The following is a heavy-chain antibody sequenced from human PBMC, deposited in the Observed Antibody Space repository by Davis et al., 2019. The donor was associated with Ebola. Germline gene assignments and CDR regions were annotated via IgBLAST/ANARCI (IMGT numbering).Heavy chain of an antibody. J-gene: IGHJ4*02. CDR3: ASPRGDGYNYPLDY. V-gene: IGHV3-30*03. CDR1: GFTFSSYG. CDR2: ISYDGSNK. Sequence: PGGSLRLSCAASGFTFSSYGMHWVRQAPGKGLEWVAVISYDGSNKYYADSVKGRFTISRDNSKNTLYLQMNSLRAEDTAVYYCASPRGDGYNYPLDYWGQGTLVTVSS. D-gene: IGHD5-24*01.